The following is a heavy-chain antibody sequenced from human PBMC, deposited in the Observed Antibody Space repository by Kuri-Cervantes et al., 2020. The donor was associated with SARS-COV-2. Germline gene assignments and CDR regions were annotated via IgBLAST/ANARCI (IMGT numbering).Heavy chain of an antibody. Sequence: ESLKISCKGSGYSFTSYWISWVRQMPGKGLEWMGRIDPSDSYTNYSPSFQGHVTISADKSISTAYLQWSSLKASDTAMYYCARIKAAAPYYYYGMDVWGQGTTVTVSS. CDR3: ARIKAAAPYYYYGMDV. J-gene: IGHJ6*02. CDR2: IDPSDSYT. CDR1: GYSFTSYW. V-gene: IGHV5-10-1*01. D-gene: IGHD6-13*01.